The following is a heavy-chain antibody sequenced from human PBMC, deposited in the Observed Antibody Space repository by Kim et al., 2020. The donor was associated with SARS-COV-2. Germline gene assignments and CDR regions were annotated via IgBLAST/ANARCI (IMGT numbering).Heavy chain of an antibody. CDR1: GFTFSNAW. CDR3: TTEHYYDSSGLGRKFDP. CDR2: IKSKTDGGTT. V-gene: IGHV3-15*01. Sequence: GGSLRLSCAASGFTFSNAWMSWVRQAPGKGLEWVGRIKSKTDGGTTDYAAPVKGRFTISRDDSKNTLYLQMNSLKTEDTAVYYCTTEHYYDSSGLGRKFDPWGQGTLVTVSS. J-gene: IGHJ5*02. D-gene: IGHD3-22*01.